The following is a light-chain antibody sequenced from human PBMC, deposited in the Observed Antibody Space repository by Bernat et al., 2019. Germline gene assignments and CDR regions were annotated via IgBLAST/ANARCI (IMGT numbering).Light chain of an antibody. CDR2: DVN. V-gene: IGLV2-23*02. J-gene: IGLJ1*01. CDR3: CSYAGSIIFSV. Sequence: QSALTQAASVSGSPGQSITISCTGTSSDIGRYNLVSWYQQHPGKAPKLMIYDVNKRPSGVSNRFSGSKSGNTASLTISGLQAEDEADYYCCSYAGSIIFSVFGTGTKVTVL. CDR1: SSDIGRYNL.